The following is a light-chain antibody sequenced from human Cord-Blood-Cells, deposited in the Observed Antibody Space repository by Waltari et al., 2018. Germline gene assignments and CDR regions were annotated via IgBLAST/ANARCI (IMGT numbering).Light chain of an antibody. Sequence: DIVMTQSPDSLAVSLGERATSKCKSSQSCLYSSNNKNSLAWYPQKPGQPPKLLIYWASTRESGVPDRVSGSGSGTDFTLTISSLQAEDVAVYYCQQYYSTPPTFGGGTKVEIK. CDR2: WAS. CDR1: QSCLYSSNNKNS. V-gene: IGKV4-1*01. CDR3: QQYYSTPPT. J-gene: IGKJ4*01.